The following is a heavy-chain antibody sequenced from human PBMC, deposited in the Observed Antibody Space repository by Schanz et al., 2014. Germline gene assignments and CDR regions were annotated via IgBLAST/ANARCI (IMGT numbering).Heavy chain of an antibody. Sequence: QVQLVQSGSELKKPGASVKVSCKASGYTFTGYYMHWVRQAPGQGLEWMGIIHSTGGTTSHAQKFQGRVTMTRDTSTSTVYMELSSLRSEDTAVYYCASALTTWGGMDVWGQGTTVTVSS. CDR3: ASALTTWGGMDV. V-gene: IGHV1-46*01. CDR1: GYTFTGYY. CDR2: IHSTGGTT. J-gene: IGHJ6*02. D-gene: IGHD4-4*01.